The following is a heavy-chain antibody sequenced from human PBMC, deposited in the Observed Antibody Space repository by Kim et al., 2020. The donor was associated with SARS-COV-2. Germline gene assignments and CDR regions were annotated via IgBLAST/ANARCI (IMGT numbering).Heavy chain of an antibody. J-gene: IGHJ4*02. Sequence: SETLSLTCTASGDSITNNGYYWSWIRQHPGEGLEDIGYTYYSGSTYYNSFLKDRVTLSVDTHKNQFSLVLSSVTAADTAVYYCARRSGSYSNDYWGQGTLVPVSS. CDR2: TYYSGST. CDR3: ARRSGSYSNDY. D-gene: IGHD1-26*01. CDR1: GDSITNNGYY. V-gene: IGHV4-31*03.